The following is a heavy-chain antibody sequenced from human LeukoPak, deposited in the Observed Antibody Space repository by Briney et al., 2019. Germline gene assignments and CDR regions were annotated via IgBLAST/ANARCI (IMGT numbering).Heavy chain of an antibody. J-gene: IGHJ4*02. CDR1: GYTFTGYY. Sequence: GASVKVSCKASGYTFTGYYMHWVRQAPGQGLEWMGWINPNSGGTNYVQKFQGRVTMTRDTSISTAYMELSRLRSDDTAVYYCARRARGYFPVIDYWGQGTLVTVSS. CDR2: INPNSGGT. D-gene: IGHD2/OR15-2a*01. CDR3: ARRARGYFPVIDY. V-gene: IGHV1-2*02.